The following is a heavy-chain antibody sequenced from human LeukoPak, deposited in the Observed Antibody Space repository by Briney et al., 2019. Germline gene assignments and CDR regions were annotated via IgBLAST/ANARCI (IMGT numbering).Heavy chain of an antibody. CDR3: ARDIAAPGLFFDY. V-gene: IGHV3-7*01. Sequence: GGSLRLSCAASAFAFNSYSMSWVRQAPGKGLEWVANIKYDGSEKDYVDSVKGRFTISRDNAKNSLYLQMNSLRAEDTAVYYCARDIAAPGLFFDYWGQGTLVTVSS. D-gene: IGHD6-13*01. J-gene: IGHJ4*02. CDR2: IKYDGSEK. CDR1: AFAFNSYS.